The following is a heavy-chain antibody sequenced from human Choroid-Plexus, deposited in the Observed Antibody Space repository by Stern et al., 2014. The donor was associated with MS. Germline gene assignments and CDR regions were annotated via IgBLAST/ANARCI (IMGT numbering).Heavy chain of an antibody. J-gene: IGHJ5*02. CDR1: GFTFGSCA. CDR2: VSYDGSNK. CDR3: AKDRQYLTYFFDH. V-gene: IGHV3-30*18. D-gene: IGHD2/OR15-2a*01. Sequence: QMQLVQSGGGVVQPGRPLRLSCVASGFTFGSCAMHWVRQAPGQGLEWVEGVSYDGSNKYYADSVKGRFTISRDNSQNTLYMQMSSLRPEDTAVYYCAKDRQYLTYFFDHWGQGSLVTVSS.